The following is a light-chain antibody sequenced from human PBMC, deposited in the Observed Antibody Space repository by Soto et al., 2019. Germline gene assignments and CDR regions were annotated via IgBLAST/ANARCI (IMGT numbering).Light chain of an antibody. J-gene: IGLJ3*02. CDR3: QSYDSSLSAL. CDR2: GNS. CDR1: SSNIGAGYD. V-gene: IGLV1-40*01. Sequence: QSVLTQPPSVSGAPGQRVTISCTGSSSNIGAGYDVHWYQQLPGTAPKRLIHGNSNRPSGVPDRFSGSKSGTSACLAITGLQAEDEADDYCQSYDSSLSALFGGGTKLTVL.